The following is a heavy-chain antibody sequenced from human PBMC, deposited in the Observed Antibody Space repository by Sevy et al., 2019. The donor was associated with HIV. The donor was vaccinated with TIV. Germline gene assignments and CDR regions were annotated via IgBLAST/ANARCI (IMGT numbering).Heavy chain of an antibody. J-gene: IGHJ6*02. D-gene: IGHD5-18*01. CDR2: INPNRGDT. V-gene: IGHV1-2*04. CDR3: AGGGYSSGNLYSHGVDV. Sequence: ASVKVSCKATGYTFTGYYLHWVRQAPGRGLEWMGWINPNRGDTHYSQKFQGWVTMTSDTSISTAYMELDRRTSDDTAVYYCAGGGYSSGNLYSHGVDVWGLGTTVTVSS. CDR1: GYTFTGYY.